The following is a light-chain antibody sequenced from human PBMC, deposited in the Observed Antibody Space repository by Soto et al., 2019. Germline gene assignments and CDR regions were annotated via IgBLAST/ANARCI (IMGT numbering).Light chain of an antibody. V-gene: IGLV4-60*02. CDR1: SGHINYI. Sequence: QSVLTQSSSASASLGSSVKLTCTLSSGHINYIIAWHQQQPGKAPRYLMKLEGSGSYNKGSGVPDRFSGSSSGADRYLPISNLQFEDAADYYCETWESNTRVFGGGTKLTVL. CDR2: LEGSGSY. J-gene: IGLJ2*01. CDR3: ETWESNTRV.